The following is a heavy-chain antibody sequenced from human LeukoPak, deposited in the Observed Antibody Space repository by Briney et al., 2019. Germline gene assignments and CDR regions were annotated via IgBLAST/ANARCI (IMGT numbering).Heavy chain of an antibody. CDR2: IIPIFGIA. CDR3: ARGGGAAGPRGWFDP. D-gene: IGHD6-13*01. Sequence: ASVKVSCKAPGGTFSSYAISWVRRAPGQGLEWMGRIIPIFGIANYAQKFQGRVTITADKSTSTAYMELSSLRSEDTAVYYCARGGGAAGPRGWFDPWGQGTLVTVSS. V-gene: IGHV1-69*04. J-gene: IGHJ5*02. CDR1: GGTFSSYA.